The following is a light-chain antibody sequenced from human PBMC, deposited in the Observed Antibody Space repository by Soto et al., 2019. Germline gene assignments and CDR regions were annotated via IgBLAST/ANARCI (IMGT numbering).Light chain of an antibody. CDR3: QQSYGSPT. CDR2: AAS. J-gene: IGKJ4*01. CDR1: QSINKY. V-gene: IGKV1-39*01. Sequence: DIQMTQSPSSLSASVGDRVTITCRASQSINKYLNWYQQRPGEAPELLMYAASSLQSGVPSRFSGSGSRTYFTLTITSLQPEDFATYYCQQSYGSPTFGGGTKLEI.